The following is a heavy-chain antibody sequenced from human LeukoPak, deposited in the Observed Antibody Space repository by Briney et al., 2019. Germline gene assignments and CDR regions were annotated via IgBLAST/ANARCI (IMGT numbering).Heavy chain of an antibody. CDR1: GFTFYDYA. D-gene: IGHD2-2*01. V-gene: IGHV3-9*01. Sequence: GGSLRLSCAASGFTFYDYAMHWVRQAPGKGLEWVSGISWNSGSIGYADSVKGRFTISRDNAKNTLYLQMNSLRAEDTAVYYCAKPPREGYCSSTSCGPPNYYYYGMDVWGQGTTVTVS. CDR3: AKPPREGYCSSTSCGPPNYYYYGMDV. CDR2: ISWNSGSI. J-gene: IGHJ6*02.